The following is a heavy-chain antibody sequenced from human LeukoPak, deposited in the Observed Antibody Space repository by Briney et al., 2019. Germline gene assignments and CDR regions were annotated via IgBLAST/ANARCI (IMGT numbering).Heavy chain of an antibody. CDR1: GGSISSGGYS. V-gene: IGHV4-30-2*03. D-gene: IGHD3-16*01. CDR3: ARDLRGTIVSYYYYGMDV. Sequence: RSSQTLSLTCAVSGGSISSGGYSWSWIRQPPGKGLEWIGSIYYSGSTYYNPSLKSRVTISVDTSKNQFSLKLSSVTAADTAVYYCARDLRGTIVSYYYYGMDVWGQGTTVTVSS. J-gene: IGHJ6*02. CDR2: IYYSGST.